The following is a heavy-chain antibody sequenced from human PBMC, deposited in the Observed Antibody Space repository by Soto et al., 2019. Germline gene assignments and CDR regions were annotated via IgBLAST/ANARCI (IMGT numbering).Heavy chain of an antibody. CDR1: WFSLNTGGVT. CDR2: IYWDDGK. CDR3: AHSPAPRVYFQN. Sequence: GXAPTLGTPEHTLTLTCVFSWFSLNTGGVTVCCIRQPPGKALEWVALIYWDDGKRYSPSLKSRLTITKETSRNQVVLTMTNVDPEDTATYFCAHSPAPRVYFQNWGEGTLVTVSS. J-gene: IGHJ1*01. V-gene: IGHV2-5*02. D-gene: IGHD3-10*01.